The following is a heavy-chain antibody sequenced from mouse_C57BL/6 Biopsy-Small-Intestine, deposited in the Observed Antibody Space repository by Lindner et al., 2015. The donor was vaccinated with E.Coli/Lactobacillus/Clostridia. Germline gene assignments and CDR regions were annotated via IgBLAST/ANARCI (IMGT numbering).Heavy chain of an antibody. J-gene: IGHJ2*01. Sequence: VQLQESGPELVKPGASVKISCKASGYAFSSSWMNWVKQRPGKGLEWIGRIYPGDGDTNYNGKFKGKATLTADKSSSTAYMQLSSLTSEDSAVYFCARRNSNYDAMDYWGQGTTLTVSS. CDR1: GYAFSSSW. CDR3: ARRNSNYDAMDY. V-gene: IGHV1-82*01. D-gene: IGHD2-5*01. CDR2: IYPGDGDT.